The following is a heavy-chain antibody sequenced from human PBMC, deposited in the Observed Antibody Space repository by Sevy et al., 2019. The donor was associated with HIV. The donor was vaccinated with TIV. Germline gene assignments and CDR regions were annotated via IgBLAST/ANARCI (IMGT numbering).Heavy chain of an antibody. D-gene: IGHD6-13*01. J-gene: IGHJ4*02. Sequence: GGCLRLSCAASGFTFSSYGMHWVRQAPGKGLEWVAVIWYDGSNKYYADSVKGRFTISRDNSKNTLYLQMNSLRAEDTAVYYCARVFGAATSIDYWGQGTLVTVSS. V-gene: IGHV3-33*01. CDR3: ARVFGAATSIDY. CDR1: GFTFSSYG. CDR2: IWYDGSNK.